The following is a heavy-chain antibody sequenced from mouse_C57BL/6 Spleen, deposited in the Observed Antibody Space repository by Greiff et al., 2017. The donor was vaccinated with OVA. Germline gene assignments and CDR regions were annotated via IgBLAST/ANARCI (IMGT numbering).Heavy chain of an antibody. CDR1: GYTFTSYW. J-gene: IGHJ4*01. D-gene: IGHD2-4*01. Sequence: VQRVESGAELVMPGASVKLSCKASGYTFTSYWMHWVKQRPGQGLEWIGEIDPSDSYTNYNQKFKGKSTLTVDKSSSTAYMQLSSLTSEDSAVYYCARRVYDYDGEGAMDYWGQGTSVTVSS. V-gene: IGHV1-69*01. CDR3: ARRVYDYDGEGAMDY. CDR2: IDPSDSYT.